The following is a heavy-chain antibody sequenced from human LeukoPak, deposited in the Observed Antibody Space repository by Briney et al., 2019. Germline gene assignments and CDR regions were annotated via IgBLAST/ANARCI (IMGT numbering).Heavy chain of an antibody. CDR1: GYTFTGYY. Sequence: ASVKVSCKASGYTFTGYYMHWVRQAPGQGLEWMGRISPNSGGTNYAQKFQGRVTMTRETSISTAYMELSRLRSDDTAVYYCARDRGYYYDSSGYYEPAYWGQGTLVTVSS. CDR2: ISPNSGGT. D-gene: IGHD3-22*01. V-gene: IGHV1-2*06. J-gene: IGHJ4*02. CDR3: ARDRGYYYDSSGYYEPAY.